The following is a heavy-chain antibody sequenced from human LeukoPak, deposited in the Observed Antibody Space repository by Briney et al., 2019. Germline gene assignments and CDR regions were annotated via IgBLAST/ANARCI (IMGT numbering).Heavy chain of an antibody. CDR1: GGSISSSSYY. V-gene: IGHV4-39*07. CDR3: ARRARVRMVYFYYFMDI. CDR2: IYYSGST. J-gene: IGHJ6*03. Sequence: SETLSLTCTVSGGSISSSSYYWGWIRQPPGKGLEWIGSIYYSGSTYYNPSLKSRVTISVDTSKNQFSLKLSSVTAADTAVYYCARRARVRMVYFYYFMDIWGKGTTVTVSS. D-gene: IGHD2-8*01.